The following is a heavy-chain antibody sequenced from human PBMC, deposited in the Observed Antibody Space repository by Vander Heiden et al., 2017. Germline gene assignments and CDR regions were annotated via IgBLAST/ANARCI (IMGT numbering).Heavy chain of an antibody. CDR3: ARDVPHDCWSDNDAFDI. CDR2: IYYSGST. V-gene: IGHV4-31*03. Sequence: QVQLQESGPGLVKPSQTLSLTCTVSGGSISSGGYYWSWIRQHPGKGLEWIGYIYYSGSTYYNPSLKSRVTISVDTSKNQFSLKLSSVTAADTAVYYCARDVPHDCWSDNDAFDIWGQGTMVTVSS. D-gene: IGHD3-3*01. J-gene: IGHJ3*02. CDR1: GGSISSGGYY.